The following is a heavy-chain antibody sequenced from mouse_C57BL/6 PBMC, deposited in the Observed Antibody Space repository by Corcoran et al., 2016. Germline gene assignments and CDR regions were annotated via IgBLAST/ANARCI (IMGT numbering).Heavy chain of an antibody. CDR2: ISYDGSN. CDR1: GNSITSGYY. J-gene: IGHJ2*01. V-gene: IGHV3-6*01. Sequence: DVQLQESGPGLVKPSQSLSLTCSVTGNSITSGYYWNWIRQFPGNKLEWMGYISYDGSNNYNPSLKNRISITRDTSKNQFFLKLNSVTTEDTATYYCARDLDGYYFDYWGQGTTLTVSS. D-gene: IGHD2-3*01. CDR3: ARDLDGYYFDY.